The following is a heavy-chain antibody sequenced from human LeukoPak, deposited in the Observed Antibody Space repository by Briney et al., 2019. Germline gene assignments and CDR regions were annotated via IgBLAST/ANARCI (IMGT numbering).Heavy chain of an antibody. CDR2: ISSSGSTI. CDR1: GFTFSSYK. D-gene: IGHD2-2*01. J-gene: IGHJ6*04. CDR3: AREGADKCSSTSCYPGGYYYYGMDV. Sequence: GGSLRLSCAASGFTFSSYKMNWVRQAPGKGLEWVSYISSSGSTIYYADSVKGRFTISRDNAKNSLYLQMNSLRAEDTAVYYCAREGADKCSSTSCYPGGYYYYGMDVWGKGTTVTVSS. V-gene: IGHV3-48*03.